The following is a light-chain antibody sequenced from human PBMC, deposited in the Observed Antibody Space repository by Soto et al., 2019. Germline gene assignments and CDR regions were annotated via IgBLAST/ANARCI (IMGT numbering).Light chain of an antibody. J-gene: IGKJ1*01. CDR3: QQYNHWWT. V-gene: IGKV3-11*01. CDR2: DAS. Sequence: EIVLTQSPATLSLSPGERATLSCRASQSVSSYLAWYQQKPGQAPRLLIYDASNRATGIPARFSGSGSGTEFTLTISSLQSEDSAVYYCQQYNHWWTFGQGTKVDIK. CDR1: QSVSSY.